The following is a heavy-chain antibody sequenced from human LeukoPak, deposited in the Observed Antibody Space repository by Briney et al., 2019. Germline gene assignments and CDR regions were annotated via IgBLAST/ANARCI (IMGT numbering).Heavy chain of an antibody. D-gene: IGHD6-13*01. CDR2: ISGSGGST. CDR1: GFTFSSYG. Sequence: AGGSLRLSCAASGFTFSSYGMSWVRQAPGKGLEWVSAISGSGGSTYYADSVKGRFTISRDNSKNTLYLQMNSLRAEDTAVYYCAKVEGSSWYGILDYWGQGTLVTVSS. V-gene: IGHV3-23*01. J-gene: IGHJ4*02. CDR3: AKVEGSSWYGILDY.